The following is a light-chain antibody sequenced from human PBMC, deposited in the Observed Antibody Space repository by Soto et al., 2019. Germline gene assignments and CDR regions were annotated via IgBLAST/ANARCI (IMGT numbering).Light chain of an antibody. Sequence: QSALTQPASVSGSPGQSITISCTGTSSDIGGYNYVSRYQQLPGKVPKLIIYDVSNRPSGVSDRFSGAKSGNAASLTISGLQAEDEADYYCSSYTRTSTLYVFGTGTKLTV. CDR2: DVS. CDR3: SSYTRTSTLYV. CDR1: SSDIGGYNY. J-gene: IGLJ1*01. V-gene: IGLV2-14*03.